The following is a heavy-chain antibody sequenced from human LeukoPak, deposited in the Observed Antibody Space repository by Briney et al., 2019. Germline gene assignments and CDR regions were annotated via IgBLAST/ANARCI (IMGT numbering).Heavy chain of an antibody. D-gene: IGHD6-13*01. J-gene: IGHJ4*02. CDR1: GFTFSSYS. CDR3: ARVYAKAAAAGSYFDY. Sequence: GGSLRLSRAASGFTFSSYSMNWVRQAPGKGLEWVSYIISSSSTIYYAHSVKGRVTISRDNAKNSLYLQMNSLRAEDTAVYYCARVYAKAAAAGSYFDYWGQGTLVTVSS. CDR2: IISSSSTI. V-gene: IGHV3-48*01.